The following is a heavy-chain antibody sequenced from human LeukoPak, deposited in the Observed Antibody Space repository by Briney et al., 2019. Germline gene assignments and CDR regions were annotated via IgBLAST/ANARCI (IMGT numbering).Heavy chain of an antibody. Sequence: PGGSLRLSCAVSGFTFDDYGMSWVRQAPGKGLEWVSGISWNSGSIGYADSVKGRFTISRDNAKNSLYLQMNSLRAEDMALYYCAKDRSSSPRRYFDYWGQGTLVTVSS. D-gene: IGHD6-13*01. CDR1: GFTFDDYG. CDR2: ISWNSGSI. CDR3: AKDRSSSPRRYFDY. J-gene: IGHJ4*02. V-gene: IGHV3-9*03.